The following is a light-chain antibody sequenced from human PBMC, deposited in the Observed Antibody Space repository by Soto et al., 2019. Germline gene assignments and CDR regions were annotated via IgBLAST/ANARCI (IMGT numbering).Light chain of an antibody. CDR3: QEYNSYWT. V-gene: IGKV1-5*03. CDR2: KAS. J-gene: IGKJ1*01. Sequence: DVQMTQSPSTLSASVGETVTITCRASQTIGNWLAWYQQKPGKAPKLLIYKASSLESGVPSRFSGIGSGTEFTLTISSLKPDDFGTYYCQEYNSYWTFGQGTKVDIK. CDR1: QTIGNW.